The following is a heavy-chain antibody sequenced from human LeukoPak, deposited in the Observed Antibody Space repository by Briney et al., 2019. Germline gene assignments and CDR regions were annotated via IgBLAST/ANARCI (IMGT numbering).Heavy chain of an antibody. J-gene: IGHJ3*02. D-gene: IGHD3-22*01. CDR2: IYYSGST. CDR3: ARRDSSGYSDAFDI. V-gene: IGHV4-38-2*01. CDR1: GFPFSDYY. Sequence: GSLRLSCAASGFPFSDYYMSWIRQAPGKGLEWIGSIYYSGSTYYNPSLKSRVTISVDTSRNQFSLKLSSVTAADTAVYYCARRDSSGYSDAFDIWGQGTMVTVSS.